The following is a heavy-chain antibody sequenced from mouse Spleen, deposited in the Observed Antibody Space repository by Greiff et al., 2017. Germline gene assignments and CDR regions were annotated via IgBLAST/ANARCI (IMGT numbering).Heavy chain of an antibody. J-gene: IGHJ4*01. Sequence: QVQLQQPGAELVKPGASVKLSCKASGYTFTSYWMHWVKQRPGQGLEWIGVIDPSDSYTNYNQKFKGKATLTVDTSSSTAYMQLSSLTSEDSAVYYCAGGYYLNYYAMDYWGQGTSVTVSS. CDR3: AGGYYLNYYAMDY. V-gene: IGHV1-59*01. D-gene: IGHD2-3*01. CDR1: GYTFTSYW. CDR2: IDPSDSYT.